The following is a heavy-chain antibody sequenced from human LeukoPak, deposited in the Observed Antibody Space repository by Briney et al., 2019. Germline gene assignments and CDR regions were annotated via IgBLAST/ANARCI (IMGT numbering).Heavy chain of an antibody. CDR3: ARETSGDYYGSGSYDY. Sequence: GGSLRLSCAASGFTFSSYGMHWVRQAPGKGLEWVAVISYDGSNKYYADSVKGRFTISRDNSKNTLYLQMNSLRAEDTAVYYCARETSGDYYGSGSYDYWGQGTLVTVSS. D-gene: IGHD3-10*01. J-gene: IGHJ4*02. CDR1: GFTFSSYG. V-gene: IGHV3-30*03. CDR2: ISYDGSNK.